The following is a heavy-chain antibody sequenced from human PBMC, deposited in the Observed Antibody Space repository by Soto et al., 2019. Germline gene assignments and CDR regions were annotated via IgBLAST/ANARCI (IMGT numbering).Heavy chain of an antibody. CDR2: IYNSGST. CDR3: ARGDGITSRYSYYGMDV. Sequence: ETLSRTCTVSGDSISSYYWSWIRQSPGKGLEWIGYIYNSGSTNYNPSLKSRVTISVDTSKNQFSLNLSSVTAADTAVYYCARGDGITSRYSYYGMDVWGHGTTVTVSS. V-gene: IGHV4-59*01. J-gene: IGHJ6*02. D-gene: IGHD1-20*01. CDR1: GDSISSYY.